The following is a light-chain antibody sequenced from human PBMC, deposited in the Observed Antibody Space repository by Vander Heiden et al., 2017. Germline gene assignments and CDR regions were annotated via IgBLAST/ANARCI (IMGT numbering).Light chain of an antibody. CDR2: EVS. J-gene: IGLJ1*01. V-gene: IGLV2-14*01. Sequence: QSALTQPAAGSGSPGQSNTISCTGTTTEIGDHDHVSWYQQHPGKVPKVIIYEVSKRPSGGSNRFSGSKSGNTASLTISGLQAEDDADYYCCSYTRSSTLVFGTGTKVTAL. CDR3: CSYTRSSTLV. CDR1: TTEIGDHDH.